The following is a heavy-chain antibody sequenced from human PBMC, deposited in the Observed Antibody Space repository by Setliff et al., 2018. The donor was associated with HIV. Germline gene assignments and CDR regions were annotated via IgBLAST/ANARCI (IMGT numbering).Heavy chain of an antibody. Sequence: PSETLSLTCTVSGGSISSYYWSWIRQPPGKGLEWIGYMYYSGSANYNPSLKSRVTMSVDPSKNQFSLKLSSVTAADTAVYYCARGGASSKYFDSWGQGTLVTVSS. J-gene: IGHJ4*02. CDR2: MYYSGSA. D-gene: IGHD2-15*01. CDR3: ARGGASSKYFDS. CDR1: GGSISSYY. V-gene: IGHV4-59*01.